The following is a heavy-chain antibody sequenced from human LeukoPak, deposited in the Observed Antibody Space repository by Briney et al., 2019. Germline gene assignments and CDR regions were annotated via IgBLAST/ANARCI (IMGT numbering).Heavy chain of an antibody. V-gene: IGHV4-59*01. CDR2: IYYSGST. D-gene: IGHD5-12*01. Sequence: SQTLSLTCTVSGGSISSYYWSWIRQPPGKGLEWIGYIYYSGSTNYNPSLKSRVTISVDTSKNQFSLKLSSVTAADTAVYYCARDLISGYDAFDIWGQGTMVTVSS. J-gene: IGHJ3*02. CDR1: GGSISSYY. CDR3: ARDLISGYDAFDI.